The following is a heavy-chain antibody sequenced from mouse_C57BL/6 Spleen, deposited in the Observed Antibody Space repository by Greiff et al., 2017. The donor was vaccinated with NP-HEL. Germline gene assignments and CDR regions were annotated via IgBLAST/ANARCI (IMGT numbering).Heavy chain of an antibody. CDR2: ISDGGSYT. CDR1: GFTFSSYA. D-gene: IGHD2-5*01. CDR3: ARTSNYEFAY. Sequence: EVQVVESGGGLVKPGGSLKLSCAASGFTFSSYAMSWVRQTPEKRLEWVATISDGGSYTYYPDNVKGRFTISRDNAKNNLYLQMSHLKSEDTAMYYWARTSNYEFAYWGQGTLVTVSA. V-gene: IGHV5-4*01. J-gene: IGHJ3*01.